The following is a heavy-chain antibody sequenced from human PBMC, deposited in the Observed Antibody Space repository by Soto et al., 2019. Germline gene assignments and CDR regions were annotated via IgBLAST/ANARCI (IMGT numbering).Heavy chain of an antibody. V-gene: IGHV3-33*01. CDR3: VRDLREDGCSSASCFYFDY. Sequence: QVQLVESGGGVVQPGRSLRLSCAASGFSFSTYGMHWVRQAPGKGLEWVAVIWDDGTNKYYADSVKGRFTISRDNSKNTLYLQMHSLRAEDTAVYYCVRDLREDGCSSASCFYFDYWGQGTLVTVSS. CDR2: IWDDGTNK. J-gene: IGHJ4*02. D-gene: IGHD2-2*01. CDR1: GFSFSTYG.